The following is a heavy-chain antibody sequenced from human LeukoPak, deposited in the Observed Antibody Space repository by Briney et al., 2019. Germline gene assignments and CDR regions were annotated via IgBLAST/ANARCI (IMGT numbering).Heavy chain of an antibody. CDR2: INPSGGST. CDR3: AREASTIFGVVIMEGMDV. V-gene: IGHV1-46*01. Sequence: GASVKVSCKASGYTFTSYYMHWVRQAPGQGLEWMGIINPSGGSTSYAQKFQGRVTMTRDTSTSTVYMELSSLRSEDTAVYYCAREASTIFGVVIMEGMDVWGQGTTVTVSS. CDR1: GYTFTSYY. D-gene: IGHD3-3*01. J-gene: IGHJ6*02.